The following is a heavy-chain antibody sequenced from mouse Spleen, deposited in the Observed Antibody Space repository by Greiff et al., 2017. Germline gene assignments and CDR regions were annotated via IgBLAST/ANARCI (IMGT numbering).Heavy chain of an antibody. CDR3: ASGTYFDY. CDR1: GYSFTGYT. CDR2: INPNNGGT. J-gene: IGHJ2*01. Sequence: EVKLMESGPELVKPGASMKISCKASGYSFTGYTMNWVKQSHGKSLEWIGDINPNNGGTSYNQKFKGKATLTVDKSSSTAYMELRSLTSEDSAVYYCASGTYFDYWGQGTTLTVSS. V-gene: IGHV1-18*01. D-gene: IGHD4-1*01.